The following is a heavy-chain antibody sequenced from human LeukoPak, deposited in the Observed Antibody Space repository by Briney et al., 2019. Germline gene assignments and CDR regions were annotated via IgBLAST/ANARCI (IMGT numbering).Heavy chain of an antibody. D-gene: IGHD2-2*01. CDR3: ASGVGYCSSTSCYAHFDY. Sequence: ASVKVSCKASGYTFTGYYMHWVRQAPGQGLEWMGWINPNSGGTNYAQKFQGRVTMTRDTSISTAYMELSRLRSDDTAVYYCASGVGYCSSTSCYAHFDYWGQGTLVTVSS. CDR1: GYTFTGYY. V-gene: IGHV1-2*02. J-gene: IGHJ4*02. CDR2: INPNSGGT.